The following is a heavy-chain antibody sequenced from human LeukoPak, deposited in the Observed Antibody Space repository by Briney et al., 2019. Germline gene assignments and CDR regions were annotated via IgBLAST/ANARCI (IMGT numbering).Heavy chain of an antibody. V-gene: IGHV4-34*01. CDR1: GGSFSGYY. Sequence: PSETLSLTCAVYGGSFSGYYWSWIRQPPGKGLEWIGEINHSGSTNYNPSLKSRVTISVDTSKNQFSLKLSSVTAADTAVYYRARGAAAAGPGANWFDPWGQGTLVTVSS. CDR3: ARGAAAAGPGANWFDP. CDR2: INHSGST. D-gene: IGHD6-13*01. J-gene: IGHJ5*02.